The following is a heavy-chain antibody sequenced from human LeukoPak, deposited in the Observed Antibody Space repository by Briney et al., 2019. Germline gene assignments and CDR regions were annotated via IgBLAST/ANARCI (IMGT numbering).Heavy chain of an antibody. D-gene: IGHD2-2*01. CDR1: GGSISSYY. J-gene: IGHJ5*02. CDR3: ARSPTMPAANWFDP. Sequence: KASETLSLTCTVSGGSISSYYWSWIRQPPGKGLEWIGYIYYSGSTNYNPSLKSRVTISVDTSKNQFSLKLSSVTAADTAVYYCARSPTMPAANWFDPWGQGTLVTVSS. V-gene: IGHV4-59*01. CDR2: IYYSGST.